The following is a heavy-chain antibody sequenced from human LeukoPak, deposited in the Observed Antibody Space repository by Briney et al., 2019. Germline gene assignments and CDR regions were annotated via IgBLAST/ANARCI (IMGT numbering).Heavy chain of an antibody. Sequence: GGSLRLSCAASGFTFSRYAMSWVRQAPGKGLECVSAISGSGGSTYYADSVKGRFTISRDNSKNTLYLQMNSRRAEDTAVYYCAKVDSSGYYNFDYWGQGTLVTVSS. CDR1: GFTFSRYA. CDR2: ISGSGGST. V-gene: IGHV3-23*01. D-gene: IGHD3-22*01. CDR3: AKVDSSGYYNFDY. J-gene: IGHJ4*02.